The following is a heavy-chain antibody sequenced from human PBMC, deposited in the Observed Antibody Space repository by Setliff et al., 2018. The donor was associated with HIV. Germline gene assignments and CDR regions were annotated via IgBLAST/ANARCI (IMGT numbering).Heavy chain of an antibody. V-gene: IGHV1-69*13. Sequence: SVKVSCKIFGGTLSSHALSWVRQAPGQGLEWMGGIIPIFDRTNYAQKFQGRVTITADESTSTAYVELSSLRSEDTAVYYCARDPFPSTNYYDSSAYPFAEYFHHWGQGTLVTVSS. D-gene: IGHD3-22*01. CDR3: ARDPFPSTNYYDSSAYPFAEYFHH. CDR1: GGTLSSHA. J-gene: IGHJ1*01. CDR2: IIPIFDRT.